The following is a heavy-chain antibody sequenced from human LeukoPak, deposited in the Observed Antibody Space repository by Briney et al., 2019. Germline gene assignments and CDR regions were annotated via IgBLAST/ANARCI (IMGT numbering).Heavy chain of an antibody. CDR2: INPSGGST. CDR3: ARTYYDILTGPLYFDY. CDR1: GYTFTSYY. V-gene: IGHV1-46*01. D-gene: IGHD3-9*01. J-gene: IGHJ4*02. Sequence: GASVKVSCKASGYTFTSYYMHWVRQAPGQGLEWMGIINPSGGSTSYAQKFQGRVTMTRDTSTSTVYMELSSLRSEDTAVYYCARTYYDILTGPLYFDYWGQGTLVTVSS.